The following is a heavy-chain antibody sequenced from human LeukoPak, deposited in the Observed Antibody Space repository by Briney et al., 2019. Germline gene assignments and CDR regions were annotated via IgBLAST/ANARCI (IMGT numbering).Heavy chain of an antibody. Sequence: PGGSLRLSCAASGFTFSVAAMTWVRQPPGKGLEWVSLIGASGESTYYADSVKGRFTISRDDSKNTLSLQMNSLRVEDTAMYFCAKDIQLSTWGLGTMVTGSS. CDR3: AKDIQLST. CDR2: IGASGEST. J-gene: IGHJ3*01. V-gene: IGHV3-23*01. CDR1: GFTFSVAA. D-gene: IGHD5-24*01.